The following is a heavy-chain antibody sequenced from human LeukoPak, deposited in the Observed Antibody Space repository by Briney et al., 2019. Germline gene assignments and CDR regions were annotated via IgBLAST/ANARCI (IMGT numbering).Heavy chain of an antibody. CDR1: GLTFSSYN. CDR3: AKVRARSFGSGSYISSPDY. J-gene: IGHJ4*02. V-gene: IGHV3-21*01. Sequence: AGGSLRLSCAASGLTFSSYNMNWVRQAPGKGLEWVSSITSGSSYRFYADSVKGRFTISRDNAKNSLYLQMNSLRAEDTAVYYCAKVRARSFGSGSYISSPDYWGQGTLVTVSS. CDR2: ITSGSSYR. D-gene: IGHD3-10*01.